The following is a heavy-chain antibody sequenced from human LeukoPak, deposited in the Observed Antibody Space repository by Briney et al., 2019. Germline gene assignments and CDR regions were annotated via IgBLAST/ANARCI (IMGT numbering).Heavy chain of an antibody. CDR1: GFAFDDSG. CDR3: VKAVVGGQGSFYYDF. J-gene: IGHJ4*02. CDR2: ISWHGGNP. Sequence: GGSLRLSCTASGFAFDDSGMHWARQSPERGLEWVSLISWHGGNPYYSDSVKGRPAISRDNTKRSLSLHMSSLKSEDTALYYCVKAVVGGQGSFYYDFWSQGTLVTVSS. V-gene: IGHV3-43*01. D-gene: IGHD2/OR15-2a*01.